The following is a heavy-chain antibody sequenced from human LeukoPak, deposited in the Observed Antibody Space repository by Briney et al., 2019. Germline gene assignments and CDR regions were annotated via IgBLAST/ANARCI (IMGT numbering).Heavy chain of an antibody. Sequence: PSETLSLTCAVYGGSFSGYYWGWIRQPPGKGLEWIGEINHSGNTNYNPSLKSRVTISVDTSKNQFSLKLSSVTAADTAVYYCATGYSYGRNFDYWGQGTLVTVSS. J-gene: IGHJ4*02. CDR1: GGSFSGYY. CDR3: ATGYSYGRNFDY. CDR2: INHSGNT. V-gene: IGHV4-34*01. D-gene: IGHD5-18*01.